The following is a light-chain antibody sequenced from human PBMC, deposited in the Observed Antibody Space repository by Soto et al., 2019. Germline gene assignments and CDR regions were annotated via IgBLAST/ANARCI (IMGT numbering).Light chain of an antibody. CDR2: GPS. V-gene: IGKV3-20*01. CDR3: HQYGNFPYT. CDR1: ETVNNNF. Sequence: ETVLTQSPGTLYLSPGERATLSCRANETVNNNFLAWYGQKPGQAPRLLIHGPSRRASGIPDRFSGSGSGTDFTLTSSRLEPEAFAVYYCHQYGNFPYTFGPGTKVQIK. J-gene: IGKJ2*01.